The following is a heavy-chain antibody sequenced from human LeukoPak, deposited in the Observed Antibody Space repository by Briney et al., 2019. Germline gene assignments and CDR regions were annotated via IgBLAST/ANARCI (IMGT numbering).Heavy chain of an antibody. D-gene: IGHD3-22*01. V-gene: IGHV3-30*04. CDR1: GFTFSDYA. CDR2: TSHDGDKE. CDR3: ARTRTYYYDSSGYSKPTFDY. Sequence: GGSLRLSCAGTGFTFSDYAMHWVRQAPGKGLEWVAVTSHDGDKEYYADSVKGRFTISRDNSKNTLYLQMNSLRAEDTAVYYCARTRTYYYDSSGYSKPTFDYWGQGTLVTVSS. J-gene: IGHJ4*02.